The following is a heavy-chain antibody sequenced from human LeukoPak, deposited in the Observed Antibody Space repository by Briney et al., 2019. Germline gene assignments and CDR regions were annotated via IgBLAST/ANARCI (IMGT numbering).Heavy chain of an antibody. Sequence: SETLSLTCAVYGGSFSGYYWSWIRQPPGKGLEWIGEINHSGSTNYNPSLKSRVTISVDTSKNQFSLKLSSVTAADTAVYYCARHRRYDSSGWLPFDYWGQGTLVTVSS. D-gene: IGHD6-19*01. V-gene: IGHV4-34*01. CDR3: ARHRRYDSSGWLPFDY. CDR1: GGSFSGYY. CDR2: INHSGST. J-gene: IGHJ4*02.